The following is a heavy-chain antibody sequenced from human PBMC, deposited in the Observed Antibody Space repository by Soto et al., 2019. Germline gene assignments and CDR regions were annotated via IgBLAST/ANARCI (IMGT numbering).Heavy chain of an antibody. CDR3: AKADIVVVPAAKSNWFDP. CDR2: ISGSGGST. J-gene: IGHJ5*02. D-gene: IGHD2-2*01. CDR1: GFTFSSYA. V-gene: IGHV3-23*01. Sequence: PVGSLRLSCAASGFTFSSYAMSWVRQAPGKGLEWVSAISGSGGSTYYADSVKGRFTISRDNSKNTLYLQMNSLRAEDTAVYYCAKADIVVVPAAKSNWFDPWGQGTLVTVSS.